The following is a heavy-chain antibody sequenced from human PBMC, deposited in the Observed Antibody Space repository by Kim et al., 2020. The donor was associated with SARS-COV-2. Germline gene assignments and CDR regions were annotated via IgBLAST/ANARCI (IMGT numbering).Heavy chain of an antibody. CDR1: GFTFSSYA. J-gene: IGHJ4*02. D-gene: IGHD3-16*01. Sequence: GGSLRLSCAASGFTFSSYAMSWVRQAPGKGLEWVSGITGVGHITNYADSVKGRFTISRDKSKNTLYLQMNSLTAEDTGLYYCARDYTAAVTSIDNWGQGTLVTVSS. V-gene: IGHV3-23*01. CDR2: ITGVGHIT. CDR3: ARDYTAAVTSIDN.